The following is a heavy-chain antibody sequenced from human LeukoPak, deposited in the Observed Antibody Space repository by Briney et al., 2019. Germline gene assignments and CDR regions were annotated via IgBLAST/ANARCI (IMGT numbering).Heavy chain of an antibody. CDR3: ARVKPSRSRRSGYDY. CDR2: IIPIFGTA. J-gene: IGHJ4*02. V-gene: IGHV1-69*01. CDR1: GGTFSSYA. D-gene: IGHD1-14*01. Sequence: SVKVSCKASGGTFSSYAISWVRQAPGQGVEGRGGIIPIFGTANYAQKFQGRVTITADESTSTAYMELSSLRSEDTAVYYCARVKPSRSRRSGYDYWGQGTLVTVSS.